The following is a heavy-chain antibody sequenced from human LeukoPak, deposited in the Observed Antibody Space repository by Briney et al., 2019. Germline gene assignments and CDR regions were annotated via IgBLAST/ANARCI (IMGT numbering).Heavy chain of an antibody. D-gene: IGHD3-10*01. CDR1: GDSLSIGGYY. CDR2: IYWSGST. J-gene: IGHJ5*02. V-gene: IGHV4-31*03. Sequence: PSQTLSLTCTVSGDSLSIGGYYWSWIRQHPGKGLEWIGNIYWSGSTDYNASLKSRVTMSVDTSKNQFSLKLSSVTAADTAVYYCARDGLVRGVRGSNWFDPWGQGTLVTVSS. CDR3: ARDGLVRGVRGSNWFDP.